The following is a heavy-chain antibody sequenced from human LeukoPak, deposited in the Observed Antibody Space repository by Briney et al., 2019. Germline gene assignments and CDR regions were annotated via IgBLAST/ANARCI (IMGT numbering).Heavy chain of an antibody. D-gene: IGHD6-6*01. CDR1: GGSISSSSYY. Sequence: SETLSLTCTVSGGSISSSSYYWGWIRQPPGKGLEWIGSIYYSGSTYYNPSLKSRVTISVDTSKNQFSLKLSSVTAADTAVYYCARMWGWAARPGDYWGQGTLVTVSS. CDR3: ARMWGWAARPGDY. CDR2: IYYSGST. J-gene: IGHJ4*02. V-gene: IGHV4-39*01.